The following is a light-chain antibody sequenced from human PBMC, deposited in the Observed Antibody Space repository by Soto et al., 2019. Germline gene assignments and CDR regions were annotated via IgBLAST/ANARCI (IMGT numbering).Light chain of an antibody. V-gene: IGLV4-60*03. CDR3: ETWDTNARV. CDR2: VEGSGGY. CDR1: SGHSSYI. Sequence: QTVVTQSSSASASLGSSVKLTCTLSSGHSSYIIAWHQQQPGKAPRYLMKVEGSGGYQKGSGVPDRFSGSSSGADRYLTISSFQSEDEADYYCETWDTNARVFGGGTKVTVL. J-gene: IGLJ3*02.